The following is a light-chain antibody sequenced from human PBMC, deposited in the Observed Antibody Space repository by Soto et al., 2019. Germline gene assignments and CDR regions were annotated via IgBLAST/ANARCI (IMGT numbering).Light chain of an antibody. J-gene: IGLJ1*01. CDR3: QSCDSSLSGSGV. Sequence: QAALTQEPSVSGAPGQRVTISCTGSSYNIGAGYDVHWYQQLPGTAPKLLIYRNTNRPSGVPDRFSGSKSGTSASLAITGLQAEDEADYYCQSCDSSLSGSGVFGTGTKVTVL. CDR2: RNT. CDR1: SYNIGAGYD. V-gene: IGLV1-40*01.